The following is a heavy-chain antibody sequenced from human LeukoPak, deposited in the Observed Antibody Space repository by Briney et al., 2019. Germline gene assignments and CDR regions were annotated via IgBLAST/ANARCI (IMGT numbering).Heavy chain of an antibody. J-gene: IGHJ5*02. CDR2: IAYSGTYT. CDR1: GFTFSRYS. D-gene: IGHD4-17*01. CDR3: AREGSGDYAWFDL. Sequence: GGSLRLSCAASGFTFSRYSMNWVRQAPGKGLEWVSSIAYSGTYTYYADSVKGRFTISRDNAKNSLYLQMNRLRAEDTAVYYCAREGSGDYAWFDLWGQGTLVTVSS. V-gene: IGHV3-21*01.